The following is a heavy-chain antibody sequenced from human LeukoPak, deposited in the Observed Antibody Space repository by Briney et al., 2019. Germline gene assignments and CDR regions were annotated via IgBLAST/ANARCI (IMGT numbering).Heavy chain of an antibody. CDR3: ARRKSSSFHYDAFDI. J-gene: IGHJ3*02. D-gene: IGHD6-6*01. V-gene: IGHV5-51*01. CDR1: GYSFTSYW. CDR2: IYPGDSDT. Sequence: GESLKISCNGSGYSFTSYWIGWVRQMPGKGLEWMGIIYPGDSDTRYSPSFQGQVTISADKSISTAYLQWSSLKASDTAMYYCARRKSSSFHYDAFDIWGQGTMVTVSA.